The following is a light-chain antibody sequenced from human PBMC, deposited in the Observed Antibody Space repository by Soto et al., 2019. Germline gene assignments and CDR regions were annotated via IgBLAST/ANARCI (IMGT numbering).Light chain of an antibody. CDR1: QSVNIH. CDR3: QQYNKWPRT. V-gene: IGKV3D-15*01. CDR2: GAS. Sequence: EIVMTQSPATLSVSPGQRATPSCRASQSVNIHLAWYQQKPGQAPRLLIYGASARATGIPAKFSGSGSGTEFTLTISSLQSEDFAVYYCQQYNKWPRTFGQGTKVDIK. J-gene: IGKJ1*01.